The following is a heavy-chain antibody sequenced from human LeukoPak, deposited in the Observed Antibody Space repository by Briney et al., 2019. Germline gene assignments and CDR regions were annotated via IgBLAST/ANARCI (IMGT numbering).Heavy chain of an antibody. Sequence: ASVMLSCKTSGYTFTNFGISWVRQAPGQGLEWMGWITGYNDNAKYAQKFQGRVTMTADTYTATANMEVRRLRSDDTAVYFCAREDYDILTGHDPFDIWGPGTMVTVSS. D-gene: IGHD3-9*01. CDR1: GYTFTNFG. CDR2: ITGYNDNA. J-gene: IGHJ3*02. CDR3: AREDYDILTGHDPFDI. V-gene: IGHV1-18*01.